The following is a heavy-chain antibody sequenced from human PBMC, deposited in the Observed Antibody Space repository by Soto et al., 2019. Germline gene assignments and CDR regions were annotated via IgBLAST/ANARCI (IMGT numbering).Heavy chain of an antibody. CDR1: GFTFNSYW. CDR2: IKSKTDGGTT. Sequence: GGSLRLSCAASGFTFNSYWMSWVRQAPGKGLEWVGRIKSKTDGGTTDYAAPVKGRFTISRDDSKNTLYLQMNSLKTEDTAVYYCTTEGWGIVTYFQHWGQGTLVTVSS. D-gene: IGHD3-16*01. J-gene: IGHJ1*01. CDR3: TTEGWGIVTYFQH. V-gene: IGHV3-15*01.